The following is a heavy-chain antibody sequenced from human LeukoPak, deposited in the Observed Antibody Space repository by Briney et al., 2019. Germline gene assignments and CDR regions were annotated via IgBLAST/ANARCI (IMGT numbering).Heavy chain of an antibody. Sequence: KPGGSLRLSCAASGFTFSSYSMNWVRQAPGKGLEWVSSISSSSSYIYYADSVKGRFTISRDNAKNSLYLQMNSLRAEDTAVYYCARDTRAVAAPGAMDVWGKGTTVTVSS. V-gene: IGHV3-21*01. CDR2: ISSSSSYI. CDR1: GFTFSSYS. CDR3: ARDTRAVAAPGAMDV. J-gene: IGHJ6*03. D-gene: IGHD6-19*01.